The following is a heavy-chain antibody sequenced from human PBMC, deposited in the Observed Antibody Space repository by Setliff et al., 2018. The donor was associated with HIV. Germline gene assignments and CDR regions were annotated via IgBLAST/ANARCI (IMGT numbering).Heavy chain of an antibody. CDR2: IWYDGTNK. CDR1: TFNSYG. Sequence: TFNSYGMHWVRQAPGKGLEWLALIWYDGTNKQYADSVKGRFAISRDNSKNTLYLQMNSLRAEDTAVYYCASDQQWLAQGWGGPHYWGQGTLVTVSS. CDR3: ASDQQWLAQGWGGPHY. J-gene: IGHJ4*02. D-gene: IGHD6-19*01. V-gene: IGHV3-33*01.